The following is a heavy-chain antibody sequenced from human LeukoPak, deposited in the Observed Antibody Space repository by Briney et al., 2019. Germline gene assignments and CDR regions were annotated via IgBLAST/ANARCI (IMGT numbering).Heavy chain of an antibody. V-gene: IGHV1-2*02. CDR2: INPNSGGT. CDR1: GYTFTGYY. J-gene: IGHJ4*02. CDR3: ARSFDILTGYSTSFDY. Sequence: ASVKVSCKASGYTFTGYYMHWVRQAPGQGLDWRGWINPNSGGTNYAQKFQGRVTMTRDTSISTAYMELSRLRSDDTAVYYCARSFDILTGYSTSFDYWGQGTLVTVSS. D-gene: IGHD3-9*01.